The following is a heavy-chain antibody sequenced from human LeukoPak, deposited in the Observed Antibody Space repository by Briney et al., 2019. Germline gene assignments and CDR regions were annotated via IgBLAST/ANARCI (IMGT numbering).Heavy chain of an antibody. Sequence: GGSLRLSCAASGFTFSSYSMNWVRQAPGKGLEWVSSISSSSSYIYYADSVKGRFTISRDNAKNSLYLQMNSLRAEDTAVYYCARDSVVLPYFDWLDTLPLDAPVYWGQGTLVTVSS. D-gene: IGHD3-9*01. CDR3: ARDSVVLPYFDWLDTLPLDAPVY. CDR1: GFTFSSYS. J-gene: IGHJ4*02. CDR2: ISSSSSYI. V-gene: IGHV3-21*01.